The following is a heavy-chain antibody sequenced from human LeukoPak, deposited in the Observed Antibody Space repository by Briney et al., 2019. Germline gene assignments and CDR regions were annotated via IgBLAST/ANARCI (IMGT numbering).Heavy chain of an antibody. D-gene: IGHD1-14*01. CDR2: ISGSGAST. CDR3: AKSGGPGDYFDY. Sequence: PGGSLRLSCLTSGFTFSTNAMSWVRQAPGKGLEWISGISGSGASTYYADSVTGRFTISRDNAKNSLYLQMNSLRAEDTALYYCAKSGGPGDYFDYWGQGTLVTVSS. J-gene: IGHJ4*02. V-gene: IGHV3-23*01. CDR1: GFTFSTNA.